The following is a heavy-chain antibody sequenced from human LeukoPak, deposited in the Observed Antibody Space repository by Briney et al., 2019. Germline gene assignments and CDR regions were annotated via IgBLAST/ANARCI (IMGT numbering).Heavy chain of an antibody. CDR2: IYSSGTT. CDR3: ATYRAGDDNWFDP. V-gene: IGHV4-31*03. Sequence: PSETLSLTCTVSGGSINNGAYSWSWIRQIPGKGLEWIGYIYSSGTTFYNPSLKTRVSLSVDISTNQFSLRLRSVTGADTALYYCATYRAGDDNWFDPWGQGILVTVSS. J-gene: IGHJ5*02. CDR1: GGSINNGAYS. D-gene: IGHD2-21*01.